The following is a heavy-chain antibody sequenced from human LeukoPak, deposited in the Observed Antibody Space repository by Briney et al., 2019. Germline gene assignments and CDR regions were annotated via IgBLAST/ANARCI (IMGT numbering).Heavy chain of an antibody. D-gene: IGHD3-10*01. V-gene: IGHV4-38-2*02. CDR2: IYHSGST. CDR3: ARALLRGEAFDI. J-gene: IGHJ3*02. CDR1: GYSISSGYY. Sequence: PSETLSLTCTVSGYSISSGYYWSWIRQPPGKGLEWIGYIYHSGSTYYNPSLKSRVTISVDRSKNQFSLKLSSVTAADTAVYYCARALLRGEAFDIWGQGTMVTVSS.